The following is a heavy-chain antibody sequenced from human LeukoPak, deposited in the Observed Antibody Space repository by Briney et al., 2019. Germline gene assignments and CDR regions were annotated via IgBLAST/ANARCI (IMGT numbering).Heavy chain of an antibody. Sequence: SETLSLTCTVSGGSISSYYWSWIRQPAGKGLEWIGRIYTSGSTNYNPSLKSRVTMSVDMSKNQFSLKLSSVTAADTAVYYCARLVAAHGWYWFDPWGQGTLVTVSS. CDR3: ARLVAAHGWYWFDP. D-gene: IGHD6-6*01. CDR1: GGSISSYY. CDR2: IYTSGST. J-gene: IGHJ5*02. V-gene: IGHV4-4*07.